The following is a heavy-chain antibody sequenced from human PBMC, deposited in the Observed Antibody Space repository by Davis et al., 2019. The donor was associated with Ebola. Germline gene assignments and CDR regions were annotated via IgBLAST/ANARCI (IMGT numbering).Heavy chain of an antibody. Sequence: GESLKIPCKASEDSFTSYWIGWMRQMPGKGLEWMGIIYTGDSDTRYSPSFRGQVTISADKSIKTAFLQWGSLKASDTALYYCASLRRTITGMDDAFDMWGQGTMVTVSS. J-gene: IGHJ3*02. CDR3: ASLRRTITGMDDAFDM. CDR2: IYTGDSDT. V-gene: IGHV5-51*01. D-gene: IGHD2-8*02. CDR1: EDSFTSYW.